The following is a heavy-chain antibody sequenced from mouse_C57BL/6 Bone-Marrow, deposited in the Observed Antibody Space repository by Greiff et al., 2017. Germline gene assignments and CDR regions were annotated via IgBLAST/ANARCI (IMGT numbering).Heavy chain of an antibody. D-gene: IGHD1-1*01. V-gene: IGHV1-19*01. CDR3: ARSPNYCGSSYVDY. CDR2: INPYNGGT. J-gene: IGHJ2*01. CDR1: GYTFTDYY. Sequence: EVQLQQSGPVLVKPGASVKMSCKASGYTFTDYYMNWVKQSHGKSLEWIGVINPYNGGTSYNQKFKGKATLTVDKSSSTAYMELNSLTSEDSAVYYCARSPNYCGSSYVDYWGQGTTLTVSS.